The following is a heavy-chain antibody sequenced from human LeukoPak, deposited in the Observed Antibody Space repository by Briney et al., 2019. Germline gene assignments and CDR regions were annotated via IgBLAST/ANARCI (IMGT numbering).Heavy chain of an antibody. CDR3: AREWNDAYYYYYYYMDV. D-gene: IGHD1-1*01. J-gene: IGHJ6*03. CDR1: GDSVSSNSAA. CDR2: TYYRPTWYN. Sequence: SQTLSLTCAISGDSVSSNSAAWNWIRQSPSRGLEWLGRTYYRPTWYNDYVVSVKSRITINADTSRNKFSLQLNSLTHDDTAVYYCAREWNDAYYYYYYYMDVWGKGTTVTVSS. V-gene: IGHV6-1*01.